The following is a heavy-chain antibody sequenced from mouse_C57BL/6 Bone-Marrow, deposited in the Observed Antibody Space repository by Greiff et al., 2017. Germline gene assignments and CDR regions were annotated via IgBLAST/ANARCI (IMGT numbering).Heavy chain of an antibody. J-gene: IGHJ4*01. D-gene: IGHD2-2*01. Sequence: QVQLQQSGPELVKPGASVKISCKASGYAFSSSWMNWVKQRPGTGLEWIGRIYPGDGDTNYNGKFKGKATLTADKSSSTAYMQLSSLTSEDSAVYFCARGFYYGYVYYAMDYWGQGTSVTVSS. CDR1: GYAFSSSW. CDR3: ARGFYYGYVYYAMDY. CDR2: IYPGDGDT. V-gene: IGHV1-82*01.